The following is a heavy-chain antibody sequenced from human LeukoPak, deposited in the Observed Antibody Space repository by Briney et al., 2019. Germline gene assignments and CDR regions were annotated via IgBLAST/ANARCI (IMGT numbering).Heavy chain of an antibody. D-gene: IGHD1-26*01. CDR3: ARNVGRWFDP. Sequence: PSETLSLTCTVSGGSISSYYWSWIRQPPGKGLEWIGYIYYTGSTNYNPSLKSRATISVVTSKNQFSLKLSSVTAADTAVYYCARNVGRWFDPWGQGTLVTVSS. J-gene: IGHJ5*02. V-gene: IGHV4-59*01. CDR2: IYYTGST. CDR1: GGSISSYY.